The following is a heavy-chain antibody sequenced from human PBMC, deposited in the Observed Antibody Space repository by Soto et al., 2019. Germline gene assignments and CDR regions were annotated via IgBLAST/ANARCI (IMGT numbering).Heavy chain of an antibody. CDR1: GYSFTSYW. J-gene: IGHJ6*02. V-gene: IGHV5-51*01. D-gene: IGHD4-17*01. Sequence: XESLKNSCKGSGYSFTSYWIGWVRQMPGKGLEWMGIIYPGDSDTRYSPSFQGQVTISADKSISTAYLQWSSLKASDTAMYYCARETTVTKDYYYGMDVWGQGTTVTVSS. CDR2: IYPGDSDT. CDR3: ARETTVTKDYYYGMDV.